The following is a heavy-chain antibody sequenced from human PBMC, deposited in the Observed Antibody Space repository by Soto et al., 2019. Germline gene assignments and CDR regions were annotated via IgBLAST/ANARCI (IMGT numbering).Heavy chain of an antibody. D-gene: IGHD1-26*01. J-gene: IGHJ4*02. CDR2: SRNKANSYNT. CDR1: GFTFSDHY. Sequence: EVQLVESGGGLVQPGGALRLSCAASGFTFSDHYMDWVRQAPGKGLEWVGRSRNKANSYNTEYAASVKGRFTISSDESKNSLYLQMNSLKTEDTAVYYCASFSGSYTRGLAYWGQGTLVTVSS. CDR3: ASFSGSYTRGLAY. V-gene: IGHV3-72*01.